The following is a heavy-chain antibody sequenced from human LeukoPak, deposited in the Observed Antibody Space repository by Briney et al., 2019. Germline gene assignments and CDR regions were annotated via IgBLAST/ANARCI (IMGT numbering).Heavy chain of an antibody. CDR3: ARTLLPYDSSGYYYEGWFDP. V-gene: IGHV1-18*01. J-gene: IGHJ5*02. D-gene: IGHD3-22*01. Sequence: GASVKVSCKASGYTFTSYGISWVRQAPGQGLEWMGWISVYNGDTDYAQKLQGRVTMTTDTSTSTAYMGLRSLRSDDTAVYYCARTLLPYDSSGYYYEGWFDPWGQGTLVTVSS. CDR2: ISVYNGDT. CDR1: GYTFTSYG.